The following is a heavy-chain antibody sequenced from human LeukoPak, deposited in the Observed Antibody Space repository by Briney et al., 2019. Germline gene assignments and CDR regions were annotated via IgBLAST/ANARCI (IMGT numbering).Heavy chain of an antibody. J-gene: IGHJ4*02. CDR1: GFTFSTYW. CDR3: ARDSAGNDY. Sequence: GGSLRLSCAASGFTFSTYWMSWVRQAPGKGLEWVANIKQDGSEKYYVDSVKGRFTISRDNAKNLLYLQMNSLRAEDTAMYYCARDSAGNDYWGQGTLVTVSS. V-gene: IGHV3-7*01. D-gene: IGHD6-13*01. CDR2: IKQDGSEK.